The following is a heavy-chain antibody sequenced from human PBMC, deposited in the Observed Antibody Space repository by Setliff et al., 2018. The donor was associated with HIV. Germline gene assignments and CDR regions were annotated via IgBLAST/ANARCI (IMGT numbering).Heavy chain of an antibody. V-gene: IGHV1-18*01. CDR1: GYMFIAYG. CDR2: IGPYNGRT. J-gene: IGHJ3*01. CDR3: ARGQASNDYGVSF. D-gene: IGHD4-17*01. Sequence: GASVKVSCKTSGYMFIAYGMSWVRRAPGQGLEWMGWIGPYNGRTEYAQEFQGRVSMTRDTSTSTVYMELSSLRSEDTAVYYCARGQASNDYGVSFWGQGTMVTVSS.